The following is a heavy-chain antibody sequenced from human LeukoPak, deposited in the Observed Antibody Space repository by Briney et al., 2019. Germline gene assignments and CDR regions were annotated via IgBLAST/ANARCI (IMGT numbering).Heavy chain of an antibody. Sequence: GASVKVSCKASGYTFTSYAMHWVRQAPGQRLEWMGWSNAGNGNTKYSQEFQGRVTITRDTSASTAYMELSSLRSEDTAVYYCARGTMAWGGSAYYYYYMDVWGKGTTVTVSS. V-gene: IGHV1-3*02. J-gene: IGHJ6*03. D-gene: IGHD7-27*01. CDR1: GYTFTSYA. CDR2: SNAGNGNT. CDR3: ARGTMAWGGSAYYYYYMDV.